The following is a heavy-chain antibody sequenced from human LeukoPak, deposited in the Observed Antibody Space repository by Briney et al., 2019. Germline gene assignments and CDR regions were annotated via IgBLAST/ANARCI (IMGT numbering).Heavy chain of an antibody. D-gene: IGHD3-10*01. CDR1: GDTFNIYD. CDR3: AREDYYGSGSFSNWLDP. V-gene: IGHV1-8*01. CDR2: MNPNSGNT. Sequence: ASVKVSCKASGDTFNIYDINWVRQAPGQGLEWMGWMNPNSGNTGYAQKFQGRVTMTRNTSITTAYMELRSLKSDDTAVYYCAREDYYGSGSFSNWLDPWGQGTLVTVSS. J-gene: IGHJ5*02.